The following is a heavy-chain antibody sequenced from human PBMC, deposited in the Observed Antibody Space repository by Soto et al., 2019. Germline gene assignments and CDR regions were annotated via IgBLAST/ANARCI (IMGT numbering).Heavy chain of an antibody. D-gene: IGHD3-9*01. Sequence: EVHLLESGGGLVQPGGSLRLTCAASGFTLSSYAMSWVRQAPGKGLEWVSAISGSGGSTYYADSVKGRFTISRDNSKNTLYLQMNSLRAEDTAVYYCAKGSDRYDILTGWTRRFDYWGQGTLVTVSS. V-gene: IGHV3-23*01. J-gene: IGHJ4*02. CDR2: ISGSGGST. CDR1: GFTLSSYA. CDR3: AKGSDRYDILTGWTRRFDY.